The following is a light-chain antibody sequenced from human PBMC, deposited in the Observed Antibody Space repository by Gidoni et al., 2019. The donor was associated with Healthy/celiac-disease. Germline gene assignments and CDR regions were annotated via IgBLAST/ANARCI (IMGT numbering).Light chain of an antibody. V-gene: IGKV3-20*01. J-gene: IGKJ2*01. CDR2: GAT. CDR1: QSVSSSY. CDR3: QQYGSSPRT. Sequence: EIVLTQSPGTLSLSPGESATLSCRASQSVSSSYLAWYQQKPGQAPRLLIYGATSRATGIPDRFSGSGSGTDFTLTISRLEPEDFAVYYCQQYGSSPRTFGQXTKLEIK.